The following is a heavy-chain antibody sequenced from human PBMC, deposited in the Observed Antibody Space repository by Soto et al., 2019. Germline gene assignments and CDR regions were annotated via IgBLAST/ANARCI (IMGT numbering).Heavy chain of an antibody. Sequence: EVQLVESGGGLVQPGGSLRLSCAASGFTFSSYWMSWVRQAPGKGLEWVANIKQDGSEKYYVDSVKGRFTISRDNAKNSLYLQMNSLRAEDTAVYYCARDADMFYSSGKNDYWGQGTLVTVS. CDR1: GFTFSSYW. CDR2: IKQDGSEK. V-gene: IGHV3-7*01. J-gene: IGHJ4*02. CDR3: ARDADMFYSSGKNDY. D-gene: IGHD6-19*01.